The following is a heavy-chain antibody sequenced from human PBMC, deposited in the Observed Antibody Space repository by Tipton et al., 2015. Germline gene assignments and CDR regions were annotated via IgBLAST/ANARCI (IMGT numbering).Heavy chain of an antibody. CDR1: GFIFSSYG. CDR2: ISFDGINK. J-gene: IGHJ6*02. Sequence: SLRLSCAASGFIFSSYGMHWVRQAPGKGLEWVAVISFDGINKYYADSVKGRFTISRDNSKNTLYLQMNSLRAEDTAVYYCAKDIVATKYYYFYSMDVWGQGTTVTVSS. V-gene: IGHV3-30*18. CDR3: AKDIVATKYYYFYSMDV. D-gene: IGHD5-12*01.